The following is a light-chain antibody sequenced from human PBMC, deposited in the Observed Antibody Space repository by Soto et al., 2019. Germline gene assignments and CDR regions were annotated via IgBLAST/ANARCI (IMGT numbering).Light chain of an antibody. V-gene: IGLV1-44*01. Sequence: QSVLTQPPSASGTPGQRVTISCSGSGTNIGSNSVSWFQQLPGTAPKLLMHSSNEWPSGVPDRFSGSKSGTSASLAISGLQSQDEADYYCAAWTDSLNGFVFGTGTKLTVL. J-gene: IGLJ1*01. CDR3: AAWTDSLNGFV. CDR1: GTNIGSNS. CDR2: SSN.